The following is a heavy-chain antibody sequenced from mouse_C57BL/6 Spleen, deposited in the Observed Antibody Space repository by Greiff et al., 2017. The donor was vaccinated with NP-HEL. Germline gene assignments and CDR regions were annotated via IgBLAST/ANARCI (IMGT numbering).Heavy chain of an antibody. Sequence: VQLQQSGAELVKPGASVKLSCKASGYTFTSYWMQWVKQRPGQGLEWIGEIDPSDSYTNYNQKFKGKATLTVDTSSSTAYMQLSSLTSEDSAVYYCARSPDYYGSSGDYWGQGTTLTVSS. CDR3: ARSPDYYGSSGDY. D-gene: IGHD1-1*01. V-gene: IGHV1-50*01. CDR1: GYTFTSYW. CDR2: IDPSDSYT. J-gene: IGHJ2*01.